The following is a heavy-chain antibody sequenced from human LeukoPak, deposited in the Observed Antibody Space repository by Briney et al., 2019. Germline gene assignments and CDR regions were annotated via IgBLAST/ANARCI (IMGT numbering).Heavy chain of an antibody. V-gene: IGHV3-23*01. D-gene: IGHD2-15*01. CDR1: GFTFSSYS. CDR3: AARPLLPPRFDY. CDR2: ISGGGGSA. Sequence: GGSLRLSCAASGFTFSSYSMNWVRQAPAKGLQWVSAISGGGGSAYYADSVKGRFTISRDNSKSTLYLQMNSLRAEDTAIYYCAARPLLPPRFDYWGQGTLVTVSS. J-gene: IGHJ4*02.